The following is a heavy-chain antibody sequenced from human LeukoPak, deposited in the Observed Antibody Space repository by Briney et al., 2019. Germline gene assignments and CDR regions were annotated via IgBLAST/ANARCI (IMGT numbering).Heavy chain of an antibody. CDR3: ARDLMSTIYYFHGMDV. V-gene: IGHV3-30*09. CDR1: GFTFIPYA. CDR2: ISYDGSNK. Sequence: GGSLRLSCAASGFTFIPYAMHWVRQAPGKGLEWVAVISYDGSNKYYADSVKGRFAISRDNSKNTLYLQMNSLRAEDTAVYFCARDLMSTIYYFHGMDVWGQGTTVTVSS. J-gene: IGHJ6*01. D-gene: IGHD5-24*01.